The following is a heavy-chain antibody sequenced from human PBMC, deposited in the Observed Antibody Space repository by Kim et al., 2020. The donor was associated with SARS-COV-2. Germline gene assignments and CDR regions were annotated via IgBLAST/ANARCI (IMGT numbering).Heavy chain of an antibody. D-gene: IGHD1-7*01. Sequence: DYAVSVKSRITINPDTSKNQFSLQLNSVTPEDTAVYYCAREQNWNYFIDYWGQGTLVTVSS. CDR3: AREQNWNYFIDY. J-gene: IGHJ4*02. V-gene: IGHV6-1*01.